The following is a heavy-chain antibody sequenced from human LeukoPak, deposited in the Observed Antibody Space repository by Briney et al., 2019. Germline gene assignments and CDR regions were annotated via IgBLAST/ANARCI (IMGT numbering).Heavy chain of an antibody. Sequence: GGSLRLSCAASGFTFSSYGMHWVRQAPGKGLEWVAFIRYDGSNKYYADSVKGRFTISRDNSKNTLCLQMNSLRAEDTAVYYCAKDFTPSSSWYYFDYWGQGTLVTVSS. D-gene: IGHD6-13*01. J-gene: IGHJ4*02. CDR2: IRYDGSNK. CDR1: GFTFSSYG. CDR3: AKDFTPSSSWYYFDY. V-gene: IGHV3-30*02.